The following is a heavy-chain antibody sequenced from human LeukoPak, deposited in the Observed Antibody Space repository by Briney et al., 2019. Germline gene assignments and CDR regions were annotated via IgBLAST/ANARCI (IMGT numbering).Heavy chain of an antibody. V-gene: IGHV1-58*01. D-gene: IGHD3-3*01. J-gene: IGHJ3*02. CDR1: GFTFTSSA. CDR3: AAGVVDFWSGYLTGDDAFDI. CDR2: TVVGSGNT. Sequence: SVKVSCKASGFTFTSSAVQWVRQARGQRLEWIGWTVVGSGNTNYAQKFQERVTITRDMSTSTAYMELSSLRSEDTAVYYCAAGVVDFWSGYLTGDDAFDIWGQGTMVTVSS.